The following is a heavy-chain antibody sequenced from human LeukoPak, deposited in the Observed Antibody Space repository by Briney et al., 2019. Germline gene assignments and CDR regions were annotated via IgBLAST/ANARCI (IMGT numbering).Heavy chain of an antibody. CDR1: GGTFSSYA. D-gene: IGHD7-27*01. Sequence: SVKVSCKASGGTFSSYAISWVRQAPGQGLEWMGGIIPIFGTPNYAQKFQGSVTITADESTSTAYMELSSLRSEDTAVYYCARWNKLGRDYYYYAMDVWGQGTTVTVPS. CDR2: IIPIFGTP. CDR3: ARWNKLGRDYYYYAMDV. V-gene: IGHV1-69*01. J-gene: IGHJ6*02.